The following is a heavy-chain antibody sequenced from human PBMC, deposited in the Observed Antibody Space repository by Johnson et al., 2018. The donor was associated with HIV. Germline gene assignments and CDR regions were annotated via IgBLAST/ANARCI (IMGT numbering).Heavy chain of an antibody. J-gene: IGHJ3*02. V-gene: IGHV3-66*01. D-gene: IGHD6-6*01. CDR3: ARDIGIAARRLNAFDI. Sequence: VQLVESGGGLVQPGGSLRLSCAASAFTVSSNYMSWVRQAPGKGLEWVSVIYSGGSTYYADSVKGRFTISRDNSKNTLYLQMNSLRAEDTAVYYCARDIGIAARRLNAFDIWGQGTMVTVSS. CDR2: IYSGGST. CDR1: AFTVSSNY.